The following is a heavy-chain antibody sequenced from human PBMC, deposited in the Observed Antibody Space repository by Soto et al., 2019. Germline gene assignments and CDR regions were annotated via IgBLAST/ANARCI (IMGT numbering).Heavy chain of an antibody. CDR2: IGGGGTDT. V-gene: IGHV3-23*01. J-gene: IGHJ6*02. D-gene: IGHD6-19*01. CDR1: GFTFSSYA. Sequence: EVQLLESGGDLVQPGGSLSLSCAASGFTFSSYAMSWVRQAPGKGLEWVSGIGGGGTDTYYANSVRGRFTISRDNSDNTVYLQMSGLGAGDTGVYYGAKWGAVALAGHDYFGMDVWGQGTTVAVSS. CDR3: AKWGAVALAGHDYFGMDV.